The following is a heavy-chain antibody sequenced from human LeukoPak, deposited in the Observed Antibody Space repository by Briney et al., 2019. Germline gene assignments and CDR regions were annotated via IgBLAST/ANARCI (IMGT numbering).Heavy chain of an antibody. Sequence: PGGSLRLSCAASGFTFSSHVMSWVRQAPGKGLEWVSAISGSGGSTYYADSVKGRFTISRDNSKNTLYLQMNSLRAEDTAVYYCAKDLSYGGTDDYWGQGTLVTVSS. J-gene: IGHJ4*02. CDR1: GFTFSSHV. CDR2: ISGSGGST. V-gene: IGHV3-23*01. CDR3: AKDLSYGGTDDY. D-gene: IGHD4-23*01.